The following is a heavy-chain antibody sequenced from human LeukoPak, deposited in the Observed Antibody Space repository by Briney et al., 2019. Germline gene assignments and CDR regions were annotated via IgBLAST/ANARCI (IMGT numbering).Heavy chain of an antibody. CDR3: ARAGYSRGVGATTLDY. CDR2: IFYSGST. J-gene: IGHJ4*02. CDR1: GDSINSGNYY. V-gene: IGHV4-30-4*08. D-gene: IGHD1-26*01. Sequence: SETLSLTCSVSGDSINSGNYYWNWIRQHPGKGLECIGYIFYSGSTYYNPSLKSRVTISLDTSNNQFSLKLSSVTAADTAVYYCARAGYSRGVGATTLDYWGQGTLVTVSS.